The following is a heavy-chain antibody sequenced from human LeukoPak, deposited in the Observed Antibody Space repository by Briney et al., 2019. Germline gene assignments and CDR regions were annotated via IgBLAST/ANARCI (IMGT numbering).Heavy chain of an antibody. CDR2: ISSSSSTI. CDR1: GFTFSSYS. CDR3: ARGRVLNWFDP. D-gene: IGHD3-10*01. Sequence: GGSLRLSCAASGFTFSSYSMNWVRQAPGKGLEWVSYISSSSSTIYYADSVKGRFTISRDNAKNSLYLQMNSLRAEDTAVYYCARGRVLNWFDPWGQGTLVTVSS. V-gene: IGHV3-48*01. J-gene: IGHJ5*02.